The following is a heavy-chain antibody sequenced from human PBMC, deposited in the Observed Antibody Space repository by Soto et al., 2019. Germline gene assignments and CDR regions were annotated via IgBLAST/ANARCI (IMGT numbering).Heavy chain of an antibody. Sequence: GGSLRLSCAASGFTFNNYAISWVRQAPGRGLEWVSTISGSGGDTYYADSVKRRLTISRDNSKNKLYLQMNNLRAEDTALYYCSKDRALLFWSGYSSYFDYWGQGTLVTVSS. CDR3: SKDRALLFWSGYSSYFDY. J-gene: IGHJ4*02. D-gene: IGHD3-3*01. V-gene: IGHV3-23*01. CDR1: GFTFNNYA. CDR2: ISGSGGDT.